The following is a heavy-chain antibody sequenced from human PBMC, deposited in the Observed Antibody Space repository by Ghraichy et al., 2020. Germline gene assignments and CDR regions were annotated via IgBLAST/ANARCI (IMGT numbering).Heavy chain of an antibody. Sequence: SETLSLTCNVSGDSISSFYCSWIRQFPGRRLEWIGSLYYSGSTHYSPSLKSRVTLSADTSTNQFSLKLRSVTAADTAIYYCAREGSWDSWCGSYKWDWLVPWGQGNLGTVSS. CDR2: LYYSGST. D-gene: IGHD3-3*01. V-gene: IGHV4-59*13. J-gene: IGHJ5*02. CDR1: GDSISSFY. CDR3: AREGSWDSWCGSYKWDWLVP.